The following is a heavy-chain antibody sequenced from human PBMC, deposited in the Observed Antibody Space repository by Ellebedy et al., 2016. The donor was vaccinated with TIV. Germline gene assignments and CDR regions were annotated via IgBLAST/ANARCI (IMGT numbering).Heavy chain of an antibody. CDR1: GGSFSGYY. D-gene: IGHD3-22*01. CDR2: IYHSGST. J-gene: IGHJ4*02. Sequence: MPSETLSLTCAVYGGSFSGYYWSWVRQPPGKGLEWIGEIYHSGSTKYKPSLKSRVTISVDKSKNQFSLQLNSVTPEDTAVYYCARVYYDSSGYFYFDYWGQGTLVTVSS. CDR3: ARVYYDSSGYFYFDY. V-gene: IGHV4-34*01.